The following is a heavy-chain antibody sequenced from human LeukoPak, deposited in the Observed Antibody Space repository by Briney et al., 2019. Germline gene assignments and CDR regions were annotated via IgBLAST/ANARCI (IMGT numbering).Heavy chain of an antibody. CDR3: AKDPTRVPGAFDI. J-gene: IGHJ3*02. CDR1: GFNFWCYG. V-gene: IGHV3-30*02. D-gene: IGHD3-10*01. CDR2: IRYDGSNK. Sequence: PWGALRISCGASGFNFWCYGLPRGRPAPGKGVEGGAFIRYDGSNKYYADSVKGRFTISRDNSKNTLYLQMNSLRAEDTAVYYCAKDPTRVPGAFDIWGQGTMVTVSS.